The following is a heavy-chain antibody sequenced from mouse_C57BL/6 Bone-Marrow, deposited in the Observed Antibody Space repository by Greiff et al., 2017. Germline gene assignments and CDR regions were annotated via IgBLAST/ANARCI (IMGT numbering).Heavy chain of an antibody. CDR3: ARVDGYYFDS. CDR2: IYYSGTI. CDR1: GISITTGNYR. V-gene: IGHV3-5*01. Sequence: DVQLVESGPGLVKPSQTVFLTCTVTGISITTGNYRLSWIRQFPGNKLEWIGSIYYSGTITSNPSLTSRTTITRDTPKNQFFLEMNSLTAEDTATYYCARVDGYYFDSWGQGTTLTVSS. J-gene: IGHJ2*01. D-gene: IGHD1-1*01.